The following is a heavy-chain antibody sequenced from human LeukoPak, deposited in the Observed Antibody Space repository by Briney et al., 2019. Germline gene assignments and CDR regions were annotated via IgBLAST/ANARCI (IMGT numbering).Heavy chain of an antibody. CDR3: ARGLLYGDYGDYYYGMDV. Sequence: ASVKVSCKASGYTFTSYDINWVRQATGQGLEWMGWMNPNSGNTGYAQKFQGRVTMTRNTSISTAYMELSSLRSEDTAVYYCARGLLYGDYGDYYYGMDVWGQGTTVIVSS. D-gene: IGHD4-17*01. J-gene: IGHJ6*02. V-gene: IGHV1-8*01. CDR1: GYTFTSYD. CDR2: MNPNSGNT.